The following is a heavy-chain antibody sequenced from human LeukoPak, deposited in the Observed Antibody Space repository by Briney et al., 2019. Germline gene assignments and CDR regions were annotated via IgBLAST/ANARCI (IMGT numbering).Heavy chain of an antibody. Sequence: GGSLRLSCAASGFTFDDYAMHWVRQAPGKGLEWVSLISGDGGSTYYADSVKGRFTISRDNSKNSLYLQMNSLRTEDTALYYCAKGLSRGYSYYQNSGFDPWGQGTLVTVSS. D-gene: IGHD5-18*01. V-gene: IGHV3-43*02. CDR3: AKGLSRGYSYYQNSGFDP. CDR1: GFTFDDYA. J-gene: IGHJ5*02. CDR2: ISGDGGST.